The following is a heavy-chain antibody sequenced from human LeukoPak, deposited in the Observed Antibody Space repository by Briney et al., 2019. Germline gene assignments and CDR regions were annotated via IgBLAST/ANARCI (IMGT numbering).Heavy chain of an antibody. J-gene: IGHJ4*02. CDR3: ARGGSNYGSGLTKDY. CDR2: ISASGDKT. V-gene: IGHV3-23*01. CDR1: GFTFKTYA. D-gene: IGHD3-10*01. Sequence: GGSLRLSCAASGFTFKTYAMTWVRQTPGEPLEWVSAISASGDKTYYADSAKGRFTISKDDFKNTLYLQMNSLRAEDTAVYYCARGGSNYGSGLTKDYWGQGTLVTVSS.